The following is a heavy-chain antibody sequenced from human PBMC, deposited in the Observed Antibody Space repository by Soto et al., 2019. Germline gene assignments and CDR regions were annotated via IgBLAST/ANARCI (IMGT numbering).Heavy chain of an antibody. CDR2: IIPIFGTA. J-gene: IGHJ6*02. D-gene: IGHD3-3*01. CDR1: GGTFSSYA. CDR3: ARGLMESITIFGVVSAIYGMDV. V-gene: IGHV1-69*01. Sequence: QVQLVQSGAEVKKPGSSVKVSCKASGGTFSSYAISWVRQAPGQGLEWMGGIIPIFGTANYAQKFQGRVTITADESTSTAYMELSSLRSEDTAVYYCARGLMESITIFGVVSAIYGMDVWGQGTTVTVSS.